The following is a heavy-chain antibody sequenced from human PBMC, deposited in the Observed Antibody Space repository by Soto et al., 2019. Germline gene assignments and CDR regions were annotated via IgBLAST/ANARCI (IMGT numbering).Heavy chain of an antibody. CDR1: GFTFSSCG. CDR3: AKEDVVPPAMAGWVVRIHDY. V-gene: IGHV3-23*01. CDR2: ISGSGDTS. J-gene: IGHJ4*02. D-gene: IGHD2-2*01. Sequence: DVQLLESGGGLVQPGGSLRLSCAASGFTFSSCGMNWVRQAPGKGLEWVSGISGSGDTSYYAESVKGRFTISRDNSKSSLYLQMNSLGAEDTAVYYCAKEDVVPPAMAGWVVRIHDYWGQGTLVTVSS.